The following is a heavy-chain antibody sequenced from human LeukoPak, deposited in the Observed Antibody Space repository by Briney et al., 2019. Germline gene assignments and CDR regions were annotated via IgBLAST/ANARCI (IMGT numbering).Heavy chain of an antibody. CDR2: ISGSGGST. Sequence: GGTLRLSCAASGFTFSSYGMSWVRQAPGKGLEWVSAISGSGGSTYYADSVKGRFTISRDNSKNTLYLQMNSLRAEDTAVYYCAKDLLVKYYYGSGSYYNGVDYVDYWGQGTLVTVSS. V-gene: IGHV3-23*01. CDR3: AKDLLVKYYYGSGSYYNGVDYVDY. D-gene: IGHD3-10*01. J-gene: IGHJ4*02. CDR1: GFTFSSYG.